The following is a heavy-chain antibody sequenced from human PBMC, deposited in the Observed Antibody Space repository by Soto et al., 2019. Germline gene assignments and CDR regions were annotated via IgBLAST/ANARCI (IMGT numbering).Heavy chain of an antibody. CDR1: GGSISSYY. CDR2: IYYSGST. J-gene: IGHJ6*02. Sequence: SETLSLTCTVSGGSISSYYWSWTRQPPGKGLEWIGYIYYSGSTNYNPSLKSRVTISVDTSKNQFSLKLSSVTAADTAVYYCAREVIILGYYYGMDVWGQGTTVTVSS. V-gene: IGHV4-59*01. D-gene: IGHD3-10*01. CDR3: AREVIILGYYYGMDV.